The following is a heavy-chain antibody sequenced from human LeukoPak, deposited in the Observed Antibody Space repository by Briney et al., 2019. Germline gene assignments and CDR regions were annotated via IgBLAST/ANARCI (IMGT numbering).Heavy chain of an antibody. Sequence: PSETLSLTCTVSGGSISSTTNNWGWIRQPPGKGLEWIGSIYYTGTTNYNPSLKSQVTMSVDTSKNQFSLILSSVTAADTAVYYCARTMLRGLYYFDQWGQGTLVTVSS. CDR2: IYYTGTT. CDR3: ARTMLRGLYYFDQ. J-gene: IGHJ4*02. D-gene: IGHD3-10*01. V-gene: IGHV4-39*07. CDR1: GGSISSTTNN.